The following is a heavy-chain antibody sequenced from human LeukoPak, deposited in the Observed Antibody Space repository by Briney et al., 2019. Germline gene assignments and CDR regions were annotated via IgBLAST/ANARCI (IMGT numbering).Heavy chain of an antibody. Sequence: GGSLRLSCAASGFTFSSYAMSWVRQAPGKGLEWVSAISGSGGSTYYADSVKGRFSISRDNSKNTLYLQLNSLRAEDTAVYYCVKEKAGYCSSTSCFDGYDYWGQGTLVTVSA. CDR1: GFTFSSYA. CDR3: VKEKAGYCSSTSCFDGYDY. D-gene: IGHD2-2*01. J-gene: IGHJ4*02. V-gene: IGHV3-23*01. CDR2: ISGSGGST.